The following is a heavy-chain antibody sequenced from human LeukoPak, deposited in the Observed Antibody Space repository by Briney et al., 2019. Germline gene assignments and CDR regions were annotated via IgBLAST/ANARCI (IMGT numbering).Heavy chain of an antibody. Sequence: GGSLRLSCAASGLTVSSNYMSWVRQAPGKGLEWVSVIYSGGSTYYADSVKGRFTISRDNSKNTLSLQMNSLRAEDTAVYYCARVSNYYDSSGCLDYWGQGTLVTVSS. CDR1: GLTVSSNY. V-gene: IGHV3-53*01. D-gene: IGHD3-22*01. CDR2: IYSGGST. J-gene: IGHJ4*02. CDR3: ARVSNYYDSSGCLDY.